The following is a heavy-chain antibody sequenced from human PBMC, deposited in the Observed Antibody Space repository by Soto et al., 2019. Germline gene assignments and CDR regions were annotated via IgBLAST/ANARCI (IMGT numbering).Heavy chain of an antibody. Sequence: GGSLRLSCAASGFTFSSYGMHWVRQAPGKGLEWVAVIWYDGSNKYYADSVKGRFTISRDNSKNTPYLQMNSLRAEDTAVYYCAREADEYDSSGYYYYYGMDVWGQGTTVTVSS. CDR1: GFTFSSYG. J-gene: IGHJ6*02. V-gene: IGHV3-33*01. D-gene: IGHD3-22*01. CDR2: IWYDGSNK. CDR3: AREADEYDSSGYYYYYGMDV.